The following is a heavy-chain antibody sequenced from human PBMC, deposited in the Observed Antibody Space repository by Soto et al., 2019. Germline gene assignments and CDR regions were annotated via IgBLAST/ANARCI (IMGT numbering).Heavy chain of an antibody. CDR2: IVVGSGNT. J-gene: IGHJ5*02. Sequence: QMQLVQSGPEVKKPGTSVKVSCKASGFTFTSSAVQWVRQAPGQRLEWIGWIVVGSGNTNYAQKFQERVTITRDMSTGTAYMELSTLRSEDTAVYYCAAARITIVGVVMIGFDPWGQGTLVTVSS. CDR3: AAARITIVGVVMIGFDP. CDR1: GFTFTSSA. V-gene: IGHV1-58*01. D-gene: IGHD3-3*01.